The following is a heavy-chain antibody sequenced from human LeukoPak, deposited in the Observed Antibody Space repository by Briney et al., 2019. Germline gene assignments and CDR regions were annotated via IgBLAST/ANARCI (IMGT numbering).Heavy chain of an antibody. CDR1: GYTLSLLP. Sequence: ASVTVSCKSSGYTLSLLPIHWVRQAPGKGLECMGGYEPEDGETFYTQEFQGRVTMAEDISTDTAYMELSSLRSDDTAMYYCATRTVPTAIHSAFDIWGQGTMVTVSS. J-gene: IGHJ3*02. V-gene: IGHV1-24*01. CDR3: ATRTVPTAIHSAFDI. D-gene: IGHD2-2*02. CDR2: YEPEDGET.